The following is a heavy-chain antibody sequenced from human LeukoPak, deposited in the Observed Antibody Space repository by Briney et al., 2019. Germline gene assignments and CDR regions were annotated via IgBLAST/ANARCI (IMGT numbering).Heavy chain of an antibody. V-gene: IGHV4-4*07. D-gene: IGHD1-20*01. CDR2: IYTSGST. J-gene: IGHJ6*03. CDR1: GGSISSYY. Sequence: SSETLSLTCTVSGGSISSYYWSWIRQPAGKGLEWIGRIYTSGSTNYNPSLKSRVTMSVDTSKNQFSLKLSSVSAADTAVYYCARDGGSNWNHEYFYIDVWGKGTTVTVSS. CDR3: ARDGGSNWNHEYFYIDV.